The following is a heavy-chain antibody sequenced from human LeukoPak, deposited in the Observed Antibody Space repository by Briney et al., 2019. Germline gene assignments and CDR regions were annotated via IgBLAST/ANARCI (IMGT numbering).Heavy chain of an antibody. D-gene: IGHD1-1*01. CDR3: AKVLPQYSDNWPDYHMDV. V-gene: IGHV3-74*01. Sequence: GGSLRLSCAASGFTFSNNWMHWVRQAPGKGLVWVSRINSDGRTTTYADSVKGRFTISRDNAKNTLYLQMSSLRAEDTAVYYCAKVLPQYSDNWPDYHMDVWGKGTTVTVSS. CDR2: INSDGRTT. J-gene: IGHJ6*03. CDR1: GFTFSNNW.